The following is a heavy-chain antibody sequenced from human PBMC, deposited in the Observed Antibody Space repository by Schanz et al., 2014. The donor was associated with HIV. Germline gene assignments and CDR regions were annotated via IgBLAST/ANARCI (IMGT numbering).Heavy chain of an antibody. CDR3: ARDWRPNYDFWSGSIGVIGMDV. V-gene: IGHV3-21*01. Sequence: EVQLVESGGGLVKPGGSLRLSCAASGFTFSSYSMNWVRQAPGKGLEWVSSISSSSSYIYYTDSVKGRFTISRDNAKNSLYLQMNGLRAEDTAVYYCARDWRPNYDFWSGSIGVIGMDVWGQGTTVTVSS. J-gene: IGHJ6*02. CDR1: GFTFSSYS. D-gene: IGHD3-3*01. CDR2: ISSSSSYI.